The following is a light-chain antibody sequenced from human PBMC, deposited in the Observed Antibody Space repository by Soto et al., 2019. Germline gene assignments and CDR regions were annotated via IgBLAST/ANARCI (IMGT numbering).Light chain of an antibody. Sequence: DIQMTQSPSSMSASVGDRVIITCRTSQSISRYLNWYQQKPGKAPKLLIYAASSLQGGVPSTFSGSGSGTEFTLTISSLQPEDFATYFCQQSYNSPLNFGGGTTVEIK. V-gene: IGKV1-39*01. J-gene: IGKJ4*01. CDR1: QSISRY. CDR2: AAS. CDR3: QQSYNSPLN.